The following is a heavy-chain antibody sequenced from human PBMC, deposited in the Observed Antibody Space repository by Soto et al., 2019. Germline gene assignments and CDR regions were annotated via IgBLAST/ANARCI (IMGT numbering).Heavy chain of an antibody. CDR2: ISYDGSNK. J-gene: IGHJ4*02. D-gene: IGHD6-19*01. Sequence: QVQLVEAGGGVVQPGRSLRLSCAASGFTFSSYGMHWVRQAPGKGLEWVAVISYDGSNKYYADSVKGRFTISRDNSKNTLYLQMNSLRAEDTAVYYCAKDSGPGGIALAGTPMGDYWGQGTLVPVSS. CDR1: GFTFSSYG. CDR3: AKDSGPGGIALAGTPMGDY. V-gene: IGHV3-30*18.